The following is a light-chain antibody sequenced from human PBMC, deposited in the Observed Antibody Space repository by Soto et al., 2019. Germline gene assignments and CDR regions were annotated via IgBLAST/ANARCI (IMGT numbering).Light chain of an antibody. CDR3: QQTYSDPFT. CDR1: QSISNY. V-gene: IGKV1-39*01. J-gene: IGKJ5*01. CDR2: AAS. Sequence: DIQMAQSPSSLSASVGDRVTITCRASQSISNYLNWYQQKPGKAPKLLIYAASNLQGGVPSRFSGSGSGADFTLTIRSLQPEDFATYYCQQTYSDPFTFGQGTRWRL.